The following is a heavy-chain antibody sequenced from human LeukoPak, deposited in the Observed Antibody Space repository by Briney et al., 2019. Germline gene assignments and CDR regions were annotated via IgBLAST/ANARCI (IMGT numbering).Heavy chain of an antibody. J-gene: IGHJ4*02. CDR3: VSFDFWSGPDY. D-gene: IGHD3-3*01. CDR2: ISSSSSYI. V-gene: IGHV3-21*01. CDR1: GFAFSSYS. Sequence: GGSLRLSCAASGFAFSSYSMNWVRQAPGKRLEWVSSISSSSSYIYYADSVKGRFTISRDNAKNSLYLQMNSLRAEDTAVYYCVSFDFWSGPDYWGQGTLVTVSS.